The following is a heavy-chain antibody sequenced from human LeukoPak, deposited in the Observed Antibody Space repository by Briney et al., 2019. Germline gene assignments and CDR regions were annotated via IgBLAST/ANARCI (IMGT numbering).Heavy chain of an antibody. CDR1: GFTFSSYA. D-gene: IGHD6-19*01. Sequence: GGSLRLSCAASGFTFSSYAMHWVRQAPGKGLEWVAVISYDGSNKYYADSVKGRFTISRDNSKNTLYLQMNSLRAEDTAVYYCARGDIIAVAGYWGQGTLVTVSS. V-gene: IGHV3-30-3*01. CDR2: ISYDGSNK. CDR3: ARGDIIAVAGY. J-gene: IGHJ4*02.